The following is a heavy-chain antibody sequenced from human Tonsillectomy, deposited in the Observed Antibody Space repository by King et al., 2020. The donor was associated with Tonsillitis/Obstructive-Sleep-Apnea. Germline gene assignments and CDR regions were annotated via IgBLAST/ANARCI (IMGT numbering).Heavy chain of an antibody. D-gene: IGHD3-9*01. Sequence: VQLQESGPGLVKPSETLSLTCTVSGGSISSYYWSWIRQPPGKGLEWIGYLYYSGSTNYNPSLKSRVTISVDTSKHQFSLKLSSVTAADTAVYYCARAYYEIVTGYLIDAVDIWGERTMVTASS. CDR3: ARAYYEIVTGYLIDAVDI. V-gene: IGHV4-59*08. CDR2: LYYSGST. J-gene: IGHJ3*02. CDR1: GGSISSYY.